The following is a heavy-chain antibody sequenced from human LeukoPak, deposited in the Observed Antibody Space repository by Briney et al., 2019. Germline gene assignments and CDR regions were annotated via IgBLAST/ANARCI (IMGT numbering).Heavy chain of an antibody. Sequence: SVKVSCKASRGTFSSYAISWVRQAPGQGLEWMGGIIPIFGTANYAQKFQGRVTITADESTSTAYMELSSLRSEDTAVYYCARSPGGSYYIMYYFDYWGQGTLVTVSS. CDR2: IIPIFGTA. V-gene: IGHV1-69*13. CDR3: ARSPGGSYYIMYYFDY. J-gene: IGHJ4*02. D-gene: IGHD1-26*01. CDR1: RGTFSSYA.